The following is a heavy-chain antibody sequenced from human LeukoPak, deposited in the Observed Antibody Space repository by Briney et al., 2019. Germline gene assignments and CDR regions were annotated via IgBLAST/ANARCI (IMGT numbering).Heavy chain of an antibody. Sequence: SETLSLTCAVYGGSFSGYYWSWIRQPPGKGLEWIGEINHSGSTNYNPSLKSRVTISVDTSKNQFSLKLSSVTAADTAVYYCVRGLLWFGEPPRDWGQGTLVTVSS. D-gene: IGHD3-10*01. V-gene: IGHV4-34*01. CDR2: INHSGST. CDR1: GGSFSGYY. J-gene: IGHJ4*02. CDR3: VRGLLWFGEPPRD.